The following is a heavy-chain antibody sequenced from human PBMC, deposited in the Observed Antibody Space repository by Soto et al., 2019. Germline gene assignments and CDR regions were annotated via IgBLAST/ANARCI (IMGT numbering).Heavy chain of an antibody. Sequence: SETLSLTCTFSGFSISSYYWSWIRQPPGKGLEWIGYIYYSGSTNYNPSLKSRVTISVDTSKNQFSLKLSSVTAADTAVYYCARAHRSYGSGSFNWFDPWGQGTLVTVSS. CDR1: GFSISSYY. J-gene: IGHJ5*02. V-gene: IGHV4-59*01. CDR2: IYYSGST. CDR3: ARAHRSYGSGSFNWFDP. D-gene: IGHD3-10*01.